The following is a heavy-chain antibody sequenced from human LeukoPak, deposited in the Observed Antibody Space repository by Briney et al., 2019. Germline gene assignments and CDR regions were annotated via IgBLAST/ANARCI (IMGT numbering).Heavy chain of an antibody. CDR3: ARGGGGSGSYYEYYYYYMDV. Sequence: GGTLRPSCAASGFTFTYYGMTWVRQAPGKGLEWVSSISGRGGNTYYADSVKGRFTISRDNSKNTLYLQMNSLRAEDTAVYYCARGGGGSGSYYEYYYYYMDVWGKGTTVTISS. J-gene: IGHJ6*03. V-gene: IGHV3-23*01. CDR1: GFTFTYYG. D-gene: IGHD3-10*01. CDR2: ISGRGGNT.